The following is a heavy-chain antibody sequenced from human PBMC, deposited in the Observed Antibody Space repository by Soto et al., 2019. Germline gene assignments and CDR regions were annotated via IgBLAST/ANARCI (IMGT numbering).Heavy chain of an antibody. V-gene: IGHV3-53*01. CDR1: GLTVTGKKS. Sequence: DVQLVESGGGLIQPGGSLRLSCEASGLTVTGKKSVAWVRQAPGKGLEWVSGVYDTDGINYADSVKGRFTSSRDNSKTIVYLEMNSLTPDDTAVYYCATWRLREHAYDIWGLGTTVTVSS. CDR2: VYDTDGI. CDR3: ATWRLREHAYDI. J-gene: IGHJ3*02. D-gene: IGHD4-17*01.